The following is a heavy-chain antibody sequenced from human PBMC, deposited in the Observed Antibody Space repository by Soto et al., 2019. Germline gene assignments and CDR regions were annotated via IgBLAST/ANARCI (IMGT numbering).Heavy chain of an antibody. CDR3: AHRRRYYDSSGYYYLDY. D-gene: IGHD3-22*01. CDR1: GFSLSTSGVG. CDR2: IYWDDDK. Sequence: QITLKESGPTLVKPTQPLTLTCTFSGFSLSTSGVGVGWIRQPPGKALEWLALIYWDDDKRYSPSLKSRLTITKDTSKNQVVLTMTNTDPVDTATYYCAHRRRYYDSSGYYYLDYWGQGTLVTVSS. V-gene: IGHV2-5*02. J-gene: IGHJ4*02.